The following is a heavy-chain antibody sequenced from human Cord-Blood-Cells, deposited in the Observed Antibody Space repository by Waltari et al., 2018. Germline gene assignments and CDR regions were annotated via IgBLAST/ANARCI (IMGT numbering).Heavy chain of an antibody. CDR2: ISSSSSYI. J-gene: IGHJ4*02. D-gene: IGHD2-2*01. CDR1: GFTFSSYS. Sequence: EVQLVESGGGLVKPGGSLRLSCAASGFTFSSYSMNWVRQAPGKGLEWVSSISSSSSYIYYADSVKGRSTISRDNAKNSLYLQMNSLRAEDTAVYYCARGGGYCSSTSCYYFDYWGQGTLVTVSS. V-gene: IGHV3-21*01. CDR3: ARGGGYCSSTSCYYFDY.